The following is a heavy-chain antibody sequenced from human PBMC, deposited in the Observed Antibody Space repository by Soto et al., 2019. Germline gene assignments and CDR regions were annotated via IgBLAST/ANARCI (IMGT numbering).Heavy chain of an antibody. CDR3: AKAGGDC. CDR1: GFILSRYA. J-gene: IGHJ4*02. D-gene: IGHD3-10*01. Sequence: EMQVLESGGGLVQPGGSLTLSCAASGFILSRYAMSWIRQAPGKGLEWVSGFTGSGGATWYADSVKGRFTISRDTSKNTFYLHLNSLRAEDTAVYYCAKAGGDCWGQGTPVTVSS. V-gene: IGHV3-23*01. CDR2: FTGSGGAT.